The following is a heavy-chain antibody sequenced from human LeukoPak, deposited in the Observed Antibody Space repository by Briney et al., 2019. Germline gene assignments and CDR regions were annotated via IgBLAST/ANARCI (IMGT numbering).Heavy chain of an antibody. D-gene: IGHD6-6*01. CDR2: ISTYNGNT. CDR3: ARDIWYSSSSVDY. V-gene: IGHV1-18*01. Sequence: ASVKVSCKTSGYIFTSYGISWVRQAPGQGLEWMGWISTYNGNTNYARKLQGRVTVTKDTSTSTAYMELRSLRSDDTAVYYCARDIWYSSSSVDYWGQGTLVTVSS. CDR1: GYIFTSYG. J-gene: IGHJ4*02.